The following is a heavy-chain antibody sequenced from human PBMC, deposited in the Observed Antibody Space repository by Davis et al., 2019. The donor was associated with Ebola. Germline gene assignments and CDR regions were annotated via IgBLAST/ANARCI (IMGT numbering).Heavy chain of an antibody. CDR2: IWYDGSNK. Sequence: GESLKISCAASGFTFSSYGMHWVRQAPGKGLEWVAVIWYDGSNKYYADSVKGRFTISRDNSKNTLYLQMNSLRAEDTAVYYCARDQYSSGWYLSGDYYYGMDVWGQGTTVTVSS. D-gene: IGHD6-19*01. CDR1: GFTFSSYG. J-gene: IGHJ6*02. V-gene: IGHV3-33*01. CDR3: ARDQYSSGWYLSGDYYYGMDV.